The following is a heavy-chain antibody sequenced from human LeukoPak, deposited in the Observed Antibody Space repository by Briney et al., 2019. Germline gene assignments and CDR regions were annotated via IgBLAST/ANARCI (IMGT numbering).Heavy chain of an antibody. D-gene: IGHD6-19*01. V-gene: IGHV4-4*07. CDR1: GGSIISYY. Sequence: PSETLSLTCTVSGGSIISYYRSWIRQPAGRGLEWIGRIYSSGSTNYNPSLKSRVTISLDKSKNQFSLKLSSVSAADTAVYYCARGGSSGPDYWGQGTLVTVSS. CDR3: ARGGSSGPDY. CDR2: IYSSGST. J-gene: IGHJ4*02.